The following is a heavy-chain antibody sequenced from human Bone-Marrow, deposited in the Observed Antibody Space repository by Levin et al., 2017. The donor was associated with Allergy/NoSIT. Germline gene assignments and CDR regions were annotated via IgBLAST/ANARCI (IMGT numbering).Heavy chain of an antibody. CDR3: ARGHSSTWYEGYFDY. CDR2: ISWNRGSV. V-gene: IGHV3-9*01. J-gene: IGHJ4*02. Sequence: GGSLRLSCAASGFTFDDYAMYWVRQVPGKGLEWVSGISWNRGSVGYANSVRGRFTISRDNSKNSLDLQMNSLRPEDTALYFCARGHSSTWYEGYFDYWGQGILVTVSS. CDR1: GFTFDDYA. D-gene: IGHD6-13*01.